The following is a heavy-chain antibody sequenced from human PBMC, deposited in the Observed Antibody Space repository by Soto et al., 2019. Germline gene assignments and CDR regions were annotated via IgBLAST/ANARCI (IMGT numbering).Heavy chain of an antibody. CDR2: IYYSGST. J-gene: IGHJ4*02. CDR3: ARHSRSSNDY. V-gene: IGHV4-39*01. CDR1: GGSISSSSYY. D-gene: IGHD6-6*01. Sequence: SEALSLTCIVSGGSISSSSYYWGWIRQPPGKGLEWIGSIYYSGSTYYNPSLKSRVTISVDTSKNQFSLKLSSVTAADTAVYYCARHSRSSNDYWGQGTLVTVSS.